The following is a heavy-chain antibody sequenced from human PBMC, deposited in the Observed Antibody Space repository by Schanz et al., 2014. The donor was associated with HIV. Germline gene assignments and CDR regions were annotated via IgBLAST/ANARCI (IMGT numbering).Heavy chain of an antibody. D-gene: IGHD3-22*01. CDR1: GGSISAFY. Sequence: QVQLQESGPGLVKPSETLSLTCTVSGGSISAFYWSWIRQPAGKGLELIGRIYTSGSTNYNPSLKSRVPMSVDTSKNQFSLKLSSVTAADTAVYYCARETRTYYYDSSGYYVDWGQGTLVTVSS. CDR3: ARETRTYYYDSSGYYVD. V-gene: IGHV4-4*07. J-gene: IGHJ4*02. CDR2: IYTSGST.